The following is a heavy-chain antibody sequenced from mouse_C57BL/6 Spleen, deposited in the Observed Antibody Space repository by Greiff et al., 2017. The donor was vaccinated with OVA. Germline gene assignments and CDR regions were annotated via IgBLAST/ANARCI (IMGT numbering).Heavy chain of an antibody. CDR1: GYSITSGYD. CDR2: ISYSGST. J-gene: IGHJ1*03. V-gene: IGHV3-1*01. D-gene: IGHD2-1*01. CDR3: AREDGNYPYFDV. Sequence: EVKVEESGPGMVKPSQSLSLTCTVTGYSITSGYDWHWIRHFPGNKLEWMGYISYSGSTNYNPSLKSRISITHDTSKNHFFLKLNSVTTEDTATYYCAREDGNYPYFDVWGTGTTVTVSS.